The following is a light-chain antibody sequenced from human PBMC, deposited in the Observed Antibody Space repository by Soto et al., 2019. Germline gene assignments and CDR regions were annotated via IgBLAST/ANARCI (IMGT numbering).Light chain of an antibody. CDR3: QLYGISPQ. Sequence: EIALTHSPGTLSLSPGERATLSFKTSQTSGSNFLAWYQHKPGQAPRLLIYASSNRATGIPDRFSGSASGPDFTLTINRLEPEDFAVYYCQLYGISPQFGQGTRLEI. V-gene: IGKV3-20*01. J-gene: IGKJ5*01. CDR1: QTSGSNF. CDR2: ASS.